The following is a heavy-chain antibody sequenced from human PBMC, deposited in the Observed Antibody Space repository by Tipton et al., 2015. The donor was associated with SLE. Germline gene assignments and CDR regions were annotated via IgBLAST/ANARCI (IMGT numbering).Heavy chain of an antibody. CDR2: INHSGST. CDR1: GGSFSGYY. D-gene: IGHD6-19*01. J-gene: IGHJ3*02. Sequence: TLSLTCGVYGGSFSGYYWSWIRQPPGKGLEWIGEINHSGSTNYNPSLKSRVTISIDTSKNQFSLKLSSVTAADTAVYYCARGSGWYGDPYAFDIWGQGTMVTVSS. CDR3: ARGSGWYGDPYAFDI. V-gene: IGHV4-34*01.